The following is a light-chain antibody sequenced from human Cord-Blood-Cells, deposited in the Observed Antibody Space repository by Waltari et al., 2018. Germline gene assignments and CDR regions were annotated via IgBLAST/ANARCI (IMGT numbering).Light chain of an antibody. CDR3: CSYAGSYTYV. V-gene: IGLV2-11*01. J-gene: IGLJ1*01. CDR2: DVS. CDR1: GSDVGGYTY. Sequence: QSALTQPRSVYGSPGQSVTISCPGTGSDVGGYTYVHWSQQHPGKAPKLMIYDVSKRPSGVPDRFSGSKSGNTASLTISGLQAEDEADYYCCSYAGSYTYVFGTGTKVTVL.